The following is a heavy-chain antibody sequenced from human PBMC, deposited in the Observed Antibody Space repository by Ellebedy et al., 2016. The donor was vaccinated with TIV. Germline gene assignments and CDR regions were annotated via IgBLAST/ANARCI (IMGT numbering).Heavy chain of an antibody. D-gene: IGHD3-3*01. CDR3: ATRDYDLWSGVSYYYYMDV. Sequence: GESLKISXAASGFTVSSNYMSWVRQAPGKGLECVSVIYSGGSTFYADSVKGRFTISRDNSKNTLYLQMNSLRAEDTAVYYCATRDYDLWSGVSYYYYMDVWGKGTTVTVSS. J-gene: IGHJ6*03. CDR2: IYSGGST. CDR1: GFTVSSNY. V-gene: IGHV3-53*01.